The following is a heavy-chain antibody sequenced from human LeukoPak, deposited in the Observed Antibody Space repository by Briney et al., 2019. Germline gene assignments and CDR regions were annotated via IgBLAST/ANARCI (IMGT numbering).Heavy chain of an antibody. CDR1: VFTFSSYS. CDR2: ISGSGGST. CDR3: AKWPSGSHTS. Sequence: GGSMTLSCAASVFTFSSYSMRWVRQAPWKGLEWVSAISGSGGSTYYADSVKGRFTISRDNSKNTLYLQMNSLRAEDTAVYYCAKWPSGSHTSWGQGTLVTVSS. V-gene: IGHV3-23*01. J-gene: IGHJ4*02. D-gene: IGHD1-26*01.